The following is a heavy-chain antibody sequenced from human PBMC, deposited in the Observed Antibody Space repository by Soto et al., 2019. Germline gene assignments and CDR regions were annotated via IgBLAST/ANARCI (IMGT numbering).Heavy chain of an antibody. D-gene: IGHD6-19*01. CDR1: GGSISSYY. CDR3: ARFGSIAVTRFDY. Sequence: PSETLSLTCTVSGGSISSYYWNWIRQPPGKGLEWIGYIYSSGSTNYNPSLKSRFTMSVFTSKNQFSLNLTSVTAADTAVYYCARFGSIAVTRFDYWGQGVLVT. V-gene: IGHV4-59*08. CDR2: IYSSGST. J-gene: IGHJ4*02.